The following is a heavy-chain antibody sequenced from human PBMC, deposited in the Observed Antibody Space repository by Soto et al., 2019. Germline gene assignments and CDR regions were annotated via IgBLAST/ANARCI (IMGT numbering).Heavy chain of an antibody. V-gene: IGHV1-46*01. Sequence: GASVKVSCKASGYTFTSYYMHWVRQAPGQGLEWMGIINPSGGSTGYAQKFQGRVTMTRDTSTSTVYMELSSLRSEDTAVYYCARDQVPYYYYYYGMDVWGQGTTVTVSS. CDR1: GYTFTSYY. CDR2: INPSGGST. J-gene: IGHJ6*02. CDR3: ARDQVPYYYYYYGMDV.